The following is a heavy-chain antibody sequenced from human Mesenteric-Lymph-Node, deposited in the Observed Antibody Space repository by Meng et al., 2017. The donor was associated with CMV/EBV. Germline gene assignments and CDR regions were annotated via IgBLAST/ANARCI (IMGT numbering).Heavy chain of an antibody. CDR2: IIPIFGIL. CDR3: ASRFYYYGSGNHYNALGSFDY. D-gene: IGHD3-10*01. Sequence: SYAISWGRQAPGQGLEWMGGIIPIFGILNYAQNLQGRVTITADESTGTAYMELSSLRSEDTAVYYCASRFYYYGSGNHYNALGSFDYWGQGTLVTVSS. CDR1: SYA. V-gene: IGHV1-69*01. J-gene: IGHJ4*02.